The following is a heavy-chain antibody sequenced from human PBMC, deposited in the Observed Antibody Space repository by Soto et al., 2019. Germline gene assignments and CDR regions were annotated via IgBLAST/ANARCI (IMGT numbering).Heavy chain of an antibody. CDR3: ARESEDLTSNFDY. V-gene: IGHV3-66*01. J-gene: IGHJ4*02. Sequence: LRLSCAASGFTVSTNYMGWVRQAPGRGLEWISTIYNTGSTYYAGSVKGRFTISRDSSKNTLSLQMHSLRAEDMAVYYCARESEDLTSNFDYWGQGTLVTVSS. CDR1: GFTVSTNY. CDR2: IYNTGST.